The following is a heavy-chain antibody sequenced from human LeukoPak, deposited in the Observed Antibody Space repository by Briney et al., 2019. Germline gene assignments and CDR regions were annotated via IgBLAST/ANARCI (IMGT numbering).Heavy chain of an antibody. CDR1: GGSISSGGYS. J-gene: IGHJ3*02. V-gene: IGHV4-30-2*01. D-gene: IGHD3-22*01. Sequence: PSETLSLTCAVSGGSISSGGYSWSWIRQPPGKGLEWIGYIYHSGSTYYNPSLRSRVTISVDRSKNQFSLKLSSVTAADTAVYYCARGVHYYDSSGLGDAFDIWGQGTMVTVSS. CDR3: ARGVHYYDSSGLGDAFDI. CDR2: IYHSGST.